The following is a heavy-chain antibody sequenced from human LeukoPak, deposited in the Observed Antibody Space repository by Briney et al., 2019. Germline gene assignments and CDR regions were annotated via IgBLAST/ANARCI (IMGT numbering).Heavy chain of an antibody. Sequence: SETLSLTCTVSGGSISSSSYYWGWIRQPPGKGLEWIGEINHSGSTNYNPSLKSRVTISVDTSKNQFSLKLSSVTAADTAVYYCARRNGSNDAVDYWGQGTLVTVSS. CDR1: GGSISSSSYY. D-gene: IGHD1-1*01. J-gene: IGHJ4*02. CDR2: INHSGST. V-gene: IGHV4-39*07. CDR3: ARRNGSNDAVDY.